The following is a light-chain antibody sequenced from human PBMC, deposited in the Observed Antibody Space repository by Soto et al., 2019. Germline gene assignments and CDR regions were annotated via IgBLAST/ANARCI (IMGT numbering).Light chain of an antibody. CDR3: QQRSNWPLMYT. CDR2: DAS. CDR1: QSVSSY. J-gene: IGKJ2*01. Sequence: EIVLTQSPATLSLSPGERATLSCRASQSVSSYLAWYQQKTGQAPRRLIYDASNRATGIPARFSGSGSGTDFTLTISSIEPEDFAVYYCQQRSNWPLMYTFGQGTQLEIK. V-gene: IGKV3-11*01.